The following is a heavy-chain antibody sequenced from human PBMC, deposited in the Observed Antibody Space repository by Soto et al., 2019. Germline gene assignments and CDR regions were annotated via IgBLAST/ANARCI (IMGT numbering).Heavy chain of an antibody. CDR2: ISAYNGNT. Sequence: GASVKVSCKASGFSFTGYYIHWLRQAPGQGLEWMGWISAYNGNTNYAQKLQGRVTMTTDTSTSTAYMELRSLRSDDTAVYYCARDGPLYSSSWYGGNWFDPWGQGTLVTVSS. V-gene: IGHV1-18*04. J-gene: IGHJ5*02. CDR1: GFSFTGYY. CDR3: ARDGPLYSSSWYGGNWFDP. D-gene: IGHD6-13*01.